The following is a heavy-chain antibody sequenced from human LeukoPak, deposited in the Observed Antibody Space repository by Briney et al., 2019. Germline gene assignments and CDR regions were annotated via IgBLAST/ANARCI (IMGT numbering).Heavy chain of an antibody. J-gene: IGHJ4*02. V-gene: IGHV4-34*01. CDR2: INHSGST. D-gene: IGHD5-18*01. CDR1: GGSFSGYY. Sequence: SETLSLTCAVYGGSFSGYYWSWIRQPPGKGLEWIGEINHSGSTNYNPSLKSRVTISVDTSKNQFSLKLSSVTAADTAVYYCAREAAMVTHGGNVDYWGQGTLVTVSS. CDR3: AREAAMVTHGGNVDY.